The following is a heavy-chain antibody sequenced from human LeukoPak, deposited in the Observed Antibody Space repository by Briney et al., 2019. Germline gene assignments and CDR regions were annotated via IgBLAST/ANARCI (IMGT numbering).Heavy chain of an antibody. Sequence: GASVKVSCKASGHTFTSNGISWVRQAPGQGLEWMGWISVDNGNTNYAQKVQGRVTMTTDTSTSTAYMGLRSLRSDDTAVYYCARGPTPPYFDYWGQGTLVTVSS. V-gene: IGHV1-18*01. CDR3: ARGPTPPYFDY. CDR1: GHTFTSNG. CDR2: ISVDNGNT. J-gene: IGHJ4*02.